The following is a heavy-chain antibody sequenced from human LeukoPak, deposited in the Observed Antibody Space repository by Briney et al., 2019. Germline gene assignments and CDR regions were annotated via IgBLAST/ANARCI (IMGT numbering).Heavy chain of an antibody. Sequence: AGGSLRLSCAASGFTFSSYAMSWVRQAPGKGLEWVSAVSGGGGSTYYADSVKGRFTISRDNSKNTLYLQMNSLRAEDTAAYYCAKSQRLIRNALFDYWGQGTLVTVSS. CDR3: AKSQRLIRNALFDY. V-gene: IGHV3-23*01. CDR1: GFTFSSYA. J-gene: IGHJ4*02. CDR2: VSGGGGST. D-gene: IGHD6-25*01.